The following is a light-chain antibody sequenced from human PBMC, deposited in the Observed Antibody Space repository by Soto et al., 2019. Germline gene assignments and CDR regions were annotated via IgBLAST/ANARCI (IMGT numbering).Light chain of an antibody. CDR1: QSISSY. V-gene: IGKV1-39*01. CDR2: AAS. J-gene: IGKJ5*01. CDR3: QQSYSTLPIT. Sequence: DIQMTQSPSSLSASVGDRVTITCRASQSISSYLNWYQQKPGKAPKLLFYAASSLQSGVPSRFSGSGSGTDFTLTISSLQPEDFATYYCQQSYSTLPITFGQGTRLEIK.